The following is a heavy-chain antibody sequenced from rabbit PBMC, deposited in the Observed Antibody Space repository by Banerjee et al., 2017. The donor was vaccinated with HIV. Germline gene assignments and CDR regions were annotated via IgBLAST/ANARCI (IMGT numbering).Heavy chain of an antibody. V-gene: IGHV1S43*01. J-gene: IGHJ3*01. D-gene: IGHD4-2*01. Sequence: QEQLEESGGDLVKPEGSLTLTCTASGFSFNNKYVMCWVRQAPGKGLEWIACIYTNGGSTWYASCVNGRFTISRSTSLNTVNLKMTSLTAADTATYFCVRWGWLWGQGTLVTVS. CDR2: IYTNGGST. CDR1: GFSFNNKYV. CDR3: VRWGWL.